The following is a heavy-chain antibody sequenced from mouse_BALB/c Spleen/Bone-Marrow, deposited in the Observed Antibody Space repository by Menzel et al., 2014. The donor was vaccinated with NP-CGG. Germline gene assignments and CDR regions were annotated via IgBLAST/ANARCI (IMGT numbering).Heavy chain of an antibody. D-gene: IGHD2-3*01. CDR2: INPGSGST. Sequence: QVQLQQPGAELVRPGTSVKVSCKASGYAFTDYLMEWLKQRPGQGLEWIGVINPGSGSTNYDEKFKDKATLTADKSSSTAYMQLSSLTSDDSAVYFRARYDGYFDYWGQGTTLTVSS. V-gene: IGHV1-54*01. CDR3: ARYDGYFDY. J-gene: IGHJ2*01. CDR1: GYAFTDYL.